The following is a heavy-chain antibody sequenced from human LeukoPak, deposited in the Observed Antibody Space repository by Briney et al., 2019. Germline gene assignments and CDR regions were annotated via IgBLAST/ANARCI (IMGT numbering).Heavy chain of an antibody. V-gene: IGHV4-61*02. CDR2: IYTSGST. CDR3: ARAYYDFWSGHDAFDI. J-gene: IGHJ3*02. CDR1: GGSISSGSYY. Sequence: SETLSLTCTVSGGSISSGSYYWSWIRQPAGKGLEWIRRIYTSGSTNYNPSLKSRVTISVDTSKNQFSLKLSSVTAADTAVYYCARAYYDFWSGHDAFDIWGQGTMVTVSS. D-gene: IGHD3-3*01.